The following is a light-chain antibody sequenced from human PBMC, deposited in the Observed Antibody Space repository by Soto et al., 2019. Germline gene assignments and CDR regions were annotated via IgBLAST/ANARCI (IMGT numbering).Light chain of an antibody. J-gene: IGKJ1*01. V-gene: IGKV3-20*01. CDR2: GAS. CDR1: QGIGST. CDR3: QQYGSSPWT. Sequence: EIVLTQSPATLSLSPGERATLSCMASQGIGSTLAWYQQKPGQAPRLLIYGASSRATGIPDRFSGSGSGTDFTLTINRLEPADFAVYYCQQYGSSPWTFGQGTKVDIK.